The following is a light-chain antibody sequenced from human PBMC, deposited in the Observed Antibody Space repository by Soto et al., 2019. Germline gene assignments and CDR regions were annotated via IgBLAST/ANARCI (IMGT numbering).Light chain of an antibody. CDR1: SSDVGGYSY. CDR3: FSYAGSYTLV. J-gene: IGLJ1*01. CDR2: DVT. V-gene: IGLV2-11*01. Sequence: QSVLTQPRSVSGSPGQSVTISCTGTSSDVGGYSYVSWYQQHPGKAPKLMIYDVTTRPSGIPDRFSGSKSGNTASLTISGLQAEDEADYYCFSYAGSYTLVFGTGTKVTVL.